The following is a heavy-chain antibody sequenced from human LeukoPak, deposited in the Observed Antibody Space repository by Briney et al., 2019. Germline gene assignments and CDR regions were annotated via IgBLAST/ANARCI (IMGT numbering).Heavy chain of an antibody. CDR3: ARDYCYGGGCRHALGH. CDR2: IIPIFGTA. V-gene: IGHV1-69*01. J-gene: IGHJ4*02. Sequence: SPVKVSCTASGCTFSSYTISWVRQAPGQGVEWMGGIIPIFGTANYAQKFQGRVTITADESTSTAYMELSSLRSDDTALYYCARDYCYGGGCRHALGHWGQGTLVTVS. D-gene: IGHD2-15*01. CDR1: GCTFSSYT.